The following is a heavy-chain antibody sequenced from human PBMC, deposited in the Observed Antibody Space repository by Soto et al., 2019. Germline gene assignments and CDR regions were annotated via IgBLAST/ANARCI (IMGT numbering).Heavy chain of an antibody. D-gene: IGHD3-3*01. J-gene: IGHJ4*02. Sequence: QVQLVQSGAEVRKPGASVKVSRKASGYTFSNYGIYWLRQAPGQGLEWLGWVSTYNGDTNYAQKFHVRVTLTTHTATNTASMELRSLKSDDTAVYYCARGHFDFWSGYPIEYWGQGTSVTVSS. CDR1: GYTFSNYG. CDR3: ARGHFDFWSGYPIEY. V-gene: IGHV1-18*04. CDR2: VSTYNGDT.